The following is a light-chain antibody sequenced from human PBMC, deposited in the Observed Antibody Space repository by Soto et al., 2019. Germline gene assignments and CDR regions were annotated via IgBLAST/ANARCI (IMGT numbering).Light chain of an antibody. V-gene: IGKV3-15*01. J-gene: IGKJ2*01. CDR2: SAS. Sequence: EIVMTQSPATLPVSPGERVTLSCRASQSVSSNLAWYQQKPGQAPRLLIYSASTRATGIPARFSGSGSGTEFTLAITNLQSDDFAVYFCQQYVIWPPTFTFGQGTMLEI. CDR1: QSVSSN. CDR3: QQYVIWPPTFT.